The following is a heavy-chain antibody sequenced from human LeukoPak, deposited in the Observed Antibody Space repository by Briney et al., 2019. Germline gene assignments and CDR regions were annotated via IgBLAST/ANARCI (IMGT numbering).Heavy chain of an antibody. V-gene: IGHV3-74*01. Sequence: GGSLRLSCAASGLTFSSHWMHWVRQAPGKGLVWVSRITNDGSSTTYADSVKGRFTISRDNSKNTLYLQMNSLRAEDTAVYYCARDSEGGGDYFDYWGQGTLVTVSS. CDR3: ARDSEGGGDYFDY. D-gene: IGHD2-21*01. CDR2: ITNDGSST. J-gene: IGHJ4*02. CDR1: GLTFSSHW.